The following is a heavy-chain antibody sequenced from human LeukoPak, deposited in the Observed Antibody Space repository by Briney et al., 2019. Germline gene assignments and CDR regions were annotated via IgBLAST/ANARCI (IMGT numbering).Heavy chain of an antibody. Sequence: SETLSLTCTVSGGSISSYYWSWIRQPPGKGLEWIGYIYYSGSTNYNPSLKSRVTISVDTSKNQFSLKLSSVTAADTAVYYCARVIAAALGMDVWGQGTTVTVSS. J-gene: IGHJ6*02. CDR2: IYYSGST. D-gene: IGHD6-13*01. V-gene: IGHV4-59*08. CDR3: ARVIAAALGMDV. CDR1: GGSISSYY.